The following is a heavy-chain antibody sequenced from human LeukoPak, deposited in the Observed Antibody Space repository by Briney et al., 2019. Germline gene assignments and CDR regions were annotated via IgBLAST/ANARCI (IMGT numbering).Heavy chain of an antibody. CDR3: AREGYSSGWWGEFDY. V-gene: IGHV3-21*01. J-gene: IGHJ4*02. Sequence: PGGSLRLSCAASGFTFGSYSMNWVRQAPGKGLEWVSSISSSSSYIYYADSVKGRFTISRDNAKNSLYLQMNSLRAEDTAVYYCAREGYSSGWWGEFDYWGQGTLVTVSS. CDR1: GFTFGSYS. CDR2: ISSSSSYI. D-gene: IGHD6-19*01.